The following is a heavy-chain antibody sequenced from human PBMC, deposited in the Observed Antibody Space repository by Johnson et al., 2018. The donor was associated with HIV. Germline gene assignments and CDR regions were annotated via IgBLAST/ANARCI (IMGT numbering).Heavy chain of an antibody. CDR3: ARPTLPTLCGDCLDAFDI. V-gene: IGHV3-30*04. D-gene: IGHD2-21*02. Sequence: QVQLVESGGGVVQPGRSMRLSCASSGFTFSSYAMHWVRQAPGKGLEWVAVISYDGSDKYYADSVKGRFTISRDNSKNTLYLQLNSQRAEDTAVYYCARPTLPTLCGDCLDAFDIWGQGTMVTVSS. CDR2: ISYDGSDK. CDR1: GFTFSSYA. J-gene: IGHJ3*02.